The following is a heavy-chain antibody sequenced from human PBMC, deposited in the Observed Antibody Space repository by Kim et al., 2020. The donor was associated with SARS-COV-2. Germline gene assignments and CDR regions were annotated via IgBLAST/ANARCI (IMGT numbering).Heavy chain of an antibody. CDR2: INTNTGNP. D-gene: IGHD6-19*01. CDR1: GYTFTSYA. CDR3: ARVSEKYSSGWYLFDY. J-gene: IGHJ4*02. Sequence: ASVKVSCKASGYTFTSYAMNWVRQAPGQGLEWMGWINTNTGNPTYAQGFTGRFVFSLDTSVSTEYLQISSLKAEDTAVYYCARVSEKYSSGWYLFDYWGQGTLVTVSS. V-gene: IGHV7-4-1*02.